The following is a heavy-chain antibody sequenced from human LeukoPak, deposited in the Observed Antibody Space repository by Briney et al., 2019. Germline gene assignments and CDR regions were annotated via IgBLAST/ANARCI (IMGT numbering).Heavy chain of an antibody. CDR2: IYYSGST. V-gene: IGHV4-59*01. CDR3: ANTLLSNYYGSGTYAPFDY. Sequence: MPSETLSLTCTVSGGSISSYYWSWIRQPPGKGLEWIGYIYYSGSTNYNLSLKSRVTISVDTSKNQFSLKLSSVTAADTAVYHCANTLLSNYYGSGTYAPFDYWGQGTLVTVSS. CDR1: GGSISSYY. J-gene: IGHJ4*02. D-gene: IGHD3-10*01.